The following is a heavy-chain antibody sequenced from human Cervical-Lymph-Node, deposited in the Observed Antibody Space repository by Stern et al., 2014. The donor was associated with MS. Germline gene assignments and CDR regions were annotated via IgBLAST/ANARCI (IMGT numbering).Heavy chain of an antibody. Sequence: QLVESGAEVKKPGTSVKVSCKVAGGTFSNAAINWVRQAPGQGLAWMGGIIPLFGTASYAQKFQDRVSITADKSTKTAFLELSRLTSEDTAVYYCARDSPIFPRPLKGEIDYWGQGTLVTVSS. D-gene: IGHD3-16*01. CDR1: GGTFSNAA. V-gene: IGHV1-69*06. CDR2: IIPLFGTA. CDR3: ARDSPIFPRPLKGEIDY. J-gene: IGHJ4*02.